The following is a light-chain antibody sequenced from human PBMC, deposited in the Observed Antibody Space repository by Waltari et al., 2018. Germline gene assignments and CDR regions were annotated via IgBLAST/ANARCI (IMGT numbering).Light chain of an antibody. CDR1: SLAKNY. J-gene: IGLJ2*01. V-gene: IGLV3-25*03. CDR3: QSTDSSGSLFL. CDR2: KDY. Sequence: SHDLTQPPSVSVSPGQTARISCSGDSLAKNYVSWYQHRPGQAPVMLMYKDYVRPAEIPGRFSASTAWPTATLTITGVQAEDEADYYCQSTDSSGSLFLFGGGTKLTFL.